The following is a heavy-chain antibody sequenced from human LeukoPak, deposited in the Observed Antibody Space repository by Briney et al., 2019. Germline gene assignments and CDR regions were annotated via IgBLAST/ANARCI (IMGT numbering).Heavy chain of an antibody. CDR3: AKYTGDYYDSSGYQYYFDY. CDR1: GIVFSAYG. V-gene: IGHV3-30*02. CDR2: IRYDGISK. D-gene: IGHD3-22*01. Sequence: GGSLRLSCAASGIVFSAYGMHWVRQAPGKGLEWVAFIRYDGISKYYADSVEGRFTISRDNSKNTLYLQMNSLRAEDTAVYYCAKYTGDYYDSSGYQYYFDYWGQGTLVTVSS. J-gene: IGHJ4*02.